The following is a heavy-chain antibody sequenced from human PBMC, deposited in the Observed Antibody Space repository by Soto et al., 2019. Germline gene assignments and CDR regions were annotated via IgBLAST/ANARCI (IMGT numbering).Heavy chain of an antibody. CDR1: GDSFTSYW. CDR2: IYAGDSDT. J-gene: IGHJ4*02. Sequence: VECLTISCNDSGDSFTSYWIGWAVQMPGKGLEWMGIIYAGDSDTRYSPSFQGQVTISADKSISTAYLQWSSLKASDTAMYYCARQSKRYSYGYELSYWGQGTMVTFSS. CDR3: ARQSKRYSYGYELSY. D-gene: IGHD5-18*01. V-gene: IGHV5-51*01.